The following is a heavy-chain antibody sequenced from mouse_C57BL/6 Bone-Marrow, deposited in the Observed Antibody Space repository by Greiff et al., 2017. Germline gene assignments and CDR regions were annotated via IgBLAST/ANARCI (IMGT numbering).Heavy chain of an antibody. D-gene: IGHD1-1*01. J-gene: IGHJ2*01. V-gene: IGHV3-6*01. CDR3: TGLITTVVSFDY. Sequence: EVKLMESGPGLVKPSQSLSLTCSVTGYSITSGYYWNWIRQFPGNKLAWMGYISYDGSNNYNPNLKNRISITRDTSKNQFFLKLNSVTTEDTATYSCTGLITTVVSFDYWGQGTTLTVSS. CDR2: ISYDGSN. CDR1: GYSITSGYY.